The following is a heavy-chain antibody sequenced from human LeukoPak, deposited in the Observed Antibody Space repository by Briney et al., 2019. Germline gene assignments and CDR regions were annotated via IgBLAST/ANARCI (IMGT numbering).Heavy chain of an antibody. Sequence: ASVKVSCKASGYTFTNYYIHWVRQAPGQGLEWMGIIDPSGGGTNYAQKFQGRVTMTRDTSTSTVYMEVSSLRSEDTAVYYCARGHSNSPFLYWGQGTLVTVSS. V-gene: IGHV1-46*01. CDR2: IDPSGGGT. CDR3: ARGHSNSPFLY. D-gene: IGHD6-6*01. CDR1: GYTFTNYY. J-gene: IGHJ4*02.